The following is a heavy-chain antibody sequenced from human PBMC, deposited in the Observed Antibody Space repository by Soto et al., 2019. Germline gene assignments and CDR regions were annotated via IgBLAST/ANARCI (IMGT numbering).Heavy chain of an antibody. CDR1: GFTFGDYY. Sequence: ESGGGLVKPGGSLRLSCAASGFTFGDYYMTWIRQAPGKGLEWISYISSGGGIIHYTDSVKGRFTISRDNAKNSLYLQMNSLRVGDAAVYYCARVGSLYSSGWSDAFDIWGQGTMVTVSS. V-gene: IGHV3-11*01. CDR3: ARVGSLYSSGWSDAFDI. CDR2: ISSGGGII. D-gene: IGHD6-19*01. J-gene: IGHJ3*02.